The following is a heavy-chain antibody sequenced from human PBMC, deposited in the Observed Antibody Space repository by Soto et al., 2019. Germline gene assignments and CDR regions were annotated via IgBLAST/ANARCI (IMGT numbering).Heavy chain of an antibody. J-gene: IGHJ5*02. Sequence: GASVKVSCKVSGYTLTELSMHWVRQAPGKGLEWMGGFDPEDGETIYAQKFQGRVTMTEDTSTDTAYMELSSLRSEDTAVYYCAGLHTYYDFWSGYPTPGSGWFDPWGQGTLVTVSS. CDR1: GYTLTELS. CDR3: AGLHTYYDFWSGYPTPGSGWFDP. CDR2: FDPEDGET. D-gene: IGHD3-3*01. V-gene: IGHV1-24*01.